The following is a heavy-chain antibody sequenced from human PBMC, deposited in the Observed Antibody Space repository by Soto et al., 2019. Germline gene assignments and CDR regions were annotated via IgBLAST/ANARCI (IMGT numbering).Heavy chain of an antibody. Sequence: EVQLVESGGGLIQPGGSLRLSCAVSGFTVSNNYMSWVRQAPGKGLEGVSVIYSGGYTAYGDSVKGRFTISRDNSKNKHQLKRNSLGAAVPGGYSWATERGGGGYWGQGTLVTVSS. CDR3: ATERGGGGY. V-gene: IGHV3-53*01. D-gene: IGHD3-10*01. CDR1: GFTVSNNY. J-gene: IGHJ4*02. CDR2: IYSGGYT.